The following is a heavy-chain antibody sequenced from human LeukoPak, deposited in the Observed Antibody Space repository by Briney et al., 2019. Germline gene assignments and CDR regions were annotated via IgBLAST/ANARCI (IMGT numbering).Heavy chain of an antibody. J-gene: IGHJ6*03. V-gene: IGHV3-30*02. Sequence: PGGSLRLSCAASGFTFSSYGMHWVRQAPGKGLEWVAFIRYDGSNKYYADSVKGRFTISRDNSKNTLYLQMNSLRAEDTAVYYCAKDGWGSAGTTTGTYYYYMDVWGKGTTVTVSS. CDR1: GFTFSSYG. CDR3: AKDGWGSAGTTTGTYYYYMDV. D-gene: IGHD1-7*01. CDR2: IRYDGSNK.